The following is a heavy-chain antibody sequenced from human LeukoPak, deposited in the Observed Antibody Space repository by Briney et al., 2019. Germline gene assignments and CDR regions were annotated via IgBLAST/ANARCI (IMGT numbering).Heavy chain of an antibody. J-gene: IGHJ5*02. CDR3: ARDPGYSSSWYLATLQSNWFDP. D-gene: IGHD6-13*01. Sequence: GGSLRLSCAASGFTFSSYWMSWVRQAPGKGLEWVANIKQDGSEKYYVDSVKGRFTISRDNAKNSLYLQMNSLRAEDTAVYYCARDPGYSSSWYLATLQSNWFDPWGQGTLVTVSS. CDR1: GFTFSSYW. CDR2: IKQDGSEK. V-gene: IGHV3-7*01.